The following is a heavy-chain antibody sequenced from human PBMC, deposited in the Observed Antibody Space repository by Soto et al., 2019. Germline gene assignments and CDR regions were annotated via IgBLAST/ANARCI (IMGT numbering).Heavy chain of an antibody. CDR2: ISAYNGNT. J-gene: IGHJ4*02. V-gene: IGHV1-18*01. CDR1: GYTFTTYG. Sequence: ASVKVCCKASGYTFTTYGISWVRQAPGQGLEWMGWISAYNGNTNYAQKLQGRVTMTTDTSTSTAYMELRSLRSDDTAVYYCARGASDVDMVAIDYWGKGTLVTVSS. CDR3: ARGASDVDMVAIDY. D-gene: IGHD5-12*01.